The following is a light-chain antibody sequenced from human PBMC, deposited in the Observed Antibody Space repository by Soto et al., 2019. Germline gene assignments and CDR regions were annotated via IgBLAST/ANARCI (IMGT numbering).Light chain of an antibody. V-gene: IGLV1-44*01. CDR1: SSNIGSNT. J-gene: IGLJ2*01. CDR2: SNN. CDR3: AAWDDSLNAL. Sequence: QSVLTQPPSASGTPGQRVTISCSGSSSNIGSNTVNWYQQLPGTAPKLLIYSNNQRPSGVPDRFSGSKSDTSASLAISGLQSEDEADYYCAAWDDSLNALFGGGTKVTVL.